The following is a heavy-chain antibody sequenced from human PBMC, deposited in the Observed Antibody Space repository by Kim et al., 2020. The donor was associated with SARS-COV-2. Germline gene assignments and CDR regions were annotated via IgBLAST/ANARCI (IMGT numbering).Heavy chain of an antibody. CDR2: IYIGGST. CDR3: ARDPGGSVRGKFDP. D-gene: IGHD2-8*01. V-gene: IGHV4-61*02. J-gene: IGHJ5*02. CDR1: GGSISSGTYY. Sequence: SETLSLTCTVSGGSISSGTYYWSWIRQPAGKGLEWIGRIYIGGSTNYNPSRKSRVTISIDKSKSQFSLELTSVTAADTAVYYCARDPGGSVRGKFDPWGQGTLVTVSS.